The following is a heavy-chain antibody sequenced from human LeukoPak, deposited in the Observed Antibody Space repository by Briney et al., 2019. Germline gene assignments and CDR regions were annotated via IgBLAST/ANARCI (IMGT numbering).Heavy chain of an antibody. V-gene: IGHV4-34*01. J-gene: IGHJ5*02. Sequence: SETLSLTCAVYGGSFSGYYWSWIRQPPGKGLEWIGEINHSGSTNYNPSLKSRVTISVDTSKNQFSLKLSSVTAADTAVYYCARPRITMVRGAWFDPWGQGTLVTVSS. CDR1: GGSFSGYY. CDR3: ARPRITMVRGAWFDP. CDR2: INHSGST. D-gene: IGHD3-10*01.